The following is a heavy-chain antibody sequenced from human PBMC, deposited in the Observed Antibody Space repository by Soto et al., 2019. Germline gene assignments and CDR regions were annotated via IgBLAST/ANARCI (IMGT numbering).Heavy chain of an antibody. J-gene: IGHJ4*02. CDR3: ARIRDYYTSGRYYVFDY. Sequence: GSVPTLVNPTQTLTLTCSFSGFSLNTAGMRVSWVRQAPGKALEWLARIDWDDDKFYNTSLKTRLTISKDTSKSQVVLTLTNMDPVDTVTYYCARIRDYYTSGRYYVFDYWGQGTLVTVSS. CDR1: GFSLNTAGMR. D-gene: IGHD3-10*01. CDR2: IDWDDDK. V-gene: IGHV2-70*04.